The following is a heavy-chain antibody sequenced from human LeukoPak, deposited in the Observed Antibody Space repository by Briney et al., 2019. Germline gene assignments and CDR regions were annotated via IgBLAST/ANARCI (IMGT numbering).Heavy chain of an antibody. CDR1: GFTFSSYP. V-gene: IGHV3-30*04. Sequence: GGSLRLSCAASGFTFSSYPIPWVRQPPGRGLEWVAVISYDGRNKYYADSVKGRFTISRDNSNNTLFLEMNSLRPEDTALYYCARGATWYSSRWYINYWGQGTLVTVSS. D-gene: IGHD6-13*01. CDR2: ISYDGRNK. J-gene: IGHJ4*02. CDR3: ARGATWYSSRWYINY.